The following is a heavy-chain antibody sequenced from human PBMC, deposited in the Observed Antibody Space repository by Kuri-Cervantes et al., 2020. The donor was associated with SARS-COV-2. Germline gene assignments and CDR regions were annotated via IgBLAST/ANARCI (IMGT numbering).Heavy chain of an antibody. V-gene: IGHV3-21*04. CDR3: ATRGFSYGYIYH. J-gene: IGHJ4*02. CDR1: GFTFSSYS. CDR2: ISSSSSYI. D-gene: IGHD5-18*01. Sequence: GGSLRLSCAASGFTFSSYSMNWVRQAPGKGLEWVSSISSSSSYIYYADSVKGRFTISRDNAKNSLYLQMNSLRAEDTAVYYCATRGFSYGYIYHWGQGTLVTVSS.